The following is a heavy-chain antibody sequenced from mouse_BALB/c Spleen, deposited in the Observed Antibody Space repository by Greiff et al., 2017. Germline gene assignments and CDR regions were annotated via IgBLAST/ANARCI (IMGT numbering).Heavy chain of an antibody. Sequence: VQLKESGAELVRSGASVKLSCTASGFNIKDYYMHWVKQRPEQGLEWIGWIDPENGDTEYAPKFQGKATMTADTSSNTAYLQPSSLTSEDTAVYYCNLRCNYVCDYWGQGTTLTVSS. CDR2: IDPENGDT. J-gene: IGHJ2*01. V-gene: IGHV14-4*02. D-gene: IGHD2-1*01. CDR1: GFNIKDYY. CDR3: NLRCNYVCDY.